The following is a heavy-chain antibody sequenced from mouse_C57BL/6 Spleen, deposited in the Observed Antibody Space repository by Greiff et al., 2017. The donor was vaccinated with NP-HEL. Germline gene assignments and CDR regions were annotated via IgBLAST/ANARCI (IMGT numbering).Heavy chain of an antibody. D-gene: IGHD4-1*01. V-gene: IGHV1-78*01. J-gene: IGHJ2*01. CDR1: GYTFTDHT. CDR3: ARRNRNWDDYFDY. CDR2: IYPRDGST. Sequence: VQLQQSDAELVKPGASVKISCKVSGYTFTDHTIHWMKQRPEQGLEWIGYIYPRDGSTKYNEKFKGKATLTTDKSSSTAYMQLNSLTSEDSAVYFCARRNRNWDDYFDYWGQGTTLTVSS.